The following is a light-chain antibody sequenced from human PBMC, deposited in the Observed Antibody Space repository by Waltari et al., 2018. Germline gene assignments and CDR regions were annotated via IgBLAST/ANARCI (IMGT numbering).Light chain of an antibody. CDR3: QTWGTGIWV. CDR1: RGHRSHA. J-gene: IGLJ3*02. Sequence: QLVLTQSPSASASLAASVKLTCTLSRGHRSHAIAWHKQQPEKGPRYLMKLNSDGSHSKGDGIPDRFSGSSSGAERYLTISSLQSEDEADYYCQTWGTGIWVFGGGTKLTVL. V-gene: IGLV4-69*01. CDR2: LNSDGSH.